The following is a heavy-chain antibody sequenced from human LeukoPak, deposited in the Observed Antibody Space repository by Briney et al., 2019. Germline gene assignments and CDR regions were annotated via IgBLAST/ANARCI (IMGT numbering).Heavy chain of an antibody. CDR3: ARRGGYIFDY. V-gene: IGHV5-51*01. D-gene: IGHD3-22*01. J-gene: IGHJ4*02. Sequence: GESLKISCTGSGYSFTSYWIGWVRPMPGKGLEWMGSTYPGDSDTRHSPSFQGQVTISADKSSSTAYLQWSSLKASDTAMYYCARRGGYIFDYWGQGTLVTVSS. CDR2: TYPGDSDT. CDR1: GYSFTSYW.